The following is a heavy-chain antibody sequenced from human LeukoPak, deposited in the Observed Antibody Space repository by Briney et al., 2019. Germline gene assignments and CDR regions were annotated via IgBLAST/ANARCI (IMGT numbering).Heavy chain of an antibody. J-gene: IGHJ4*02. D-gene: IGHD2/OR15-2a*01. V-gene: IGHV3-74*01. CDR1: GFSFGRYW. CDR3: ARERTIIVSGTTIGAY. Sequence: GGSLRLSCAASGFSFGRYWMHWVRQAPGKGLVWVSRSNNEGSYTSYADSVKGRFTISRDNAKNSLFLQMNSLTADDTAVYYCARERTIIVSGTTIGAYWGQGTLVTVSS. CDR2: SNNEGSYT.